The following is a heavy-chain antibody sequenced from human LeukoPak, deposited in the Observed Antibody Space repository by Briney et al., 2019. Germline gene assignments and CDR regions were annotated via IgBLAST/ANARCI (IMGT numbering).Heavy chain of an antibody. CDR1: GFIFSSYS. Sequence: GGSLRLSCAASGFIFSSYSMKWVRQAPGKGLEWVSYISSSSTTIYYADSVKGRFTISRDNAKNSLYMQMNSLRAGDTAVYYCAKVVVIVPTATPCDHWGQGTLVSVSS. CDR2: ISSSSTTI. V-gene: IGHV3-48*01. CDR3: AKVVVIVPTATPCDH. D-gene: IGHD2-2*01. J-gene: IGHJ4*02.